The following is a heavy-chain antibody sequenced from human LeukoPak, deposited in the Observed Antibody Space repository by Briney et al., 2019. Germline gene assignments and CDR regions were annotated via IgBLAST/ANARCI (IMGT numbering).Heavy chain of an antibody. CDR2: IYTSGST. CDR1: GGSISSYY. CDR3: ARDHDYGDYGEGHRYFDL. Sequence: SETLSLTCTVSGGSISSYYWSWIRQPAGKGLEWIGRIYTSGSTNYNPSLKSRVTMSVDTSKNQFSLKLSSVTAADTAVYYCARDHDYGDYGEGHRYFDLWGRGTLVTVSS. D-gene: IGHD4-17*01. V-gene: IGHV4-4*07. J-gene: IGHJ2*01.